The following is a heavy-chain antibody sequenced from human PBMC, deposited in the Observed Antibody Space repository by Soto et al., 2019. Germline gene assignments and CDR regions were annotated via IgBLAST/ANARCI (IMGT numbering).Heavy chain of an antibody. CDR2: ISSSSSTI. Sequence: GGSLRLSCAASGFTFSSYSMNWVRQAPGKGLEWVSYISSSSSTIYYADSVKGRFTISRDNAKNSLYLQMNSLRAEDTAVYYCAREVDDYIWGSYPPHWGQGTLVTSPQ. CDR1: GFTFSSYS. J-gene: IGHJ4*02. V-gene: IGHV3-48*01. D-gene: IGHD3-16*01. CDR3: AREVDDYIWGSYPPH.